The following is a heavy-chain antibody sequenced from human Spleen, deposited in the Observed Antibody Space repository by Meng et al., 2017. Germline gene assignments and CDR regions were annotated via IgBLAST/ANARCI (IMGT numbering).Heavy chain of an antibody. CDR3: AKDGGRIGGTYPDYYDGMDV. V-gene: IGHV3-23*01. CDR1: GLTFSNYA. Sequence: GGSLRLSCVASGLTFSNYAMSWVRQAPAKGLEWVSAISSSGVITYYADSVKGRFTISRDNSKNTLYLHMNNLRVEDMALYYCAKDGGRIGGTYPDYYDGMDVWGQGTTVTVSS. CDR2: ISSSGVIT. J-gene: IGHJ6*02. D-gene: IGHD3-16*01.